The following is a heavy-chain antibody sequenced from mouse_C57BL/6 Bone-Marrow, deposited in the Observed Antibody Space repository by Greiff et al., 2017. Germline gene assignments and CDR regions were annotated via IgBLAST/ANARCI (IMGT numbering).Heavy chain of an antibody. Sequence: VHVKQSGAELVRPGASVKLSCTASGFNIKDDYMHWVKQRPEKGLEWIGWIDPENGDTEYASKFQGKATITADTSSNTAYLQLSSLTSEDTAVYYCTTGGYSGYAWFAYWGQGTLVTVSA. V-gene: IGHV14-4*01. D-gene: IGHD2-2*01. J-gene: IGHJ3*01. CDR2: IDPENGDT. CDR3: TTGGYSGYAWFAY. CDR1: GFNIKDDY.